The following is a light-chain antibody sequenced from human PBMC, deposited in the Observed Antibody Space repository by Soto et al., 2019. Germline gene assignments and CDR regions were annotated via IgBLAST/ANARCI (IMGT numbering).Light chain of an antibody. CDR3: QQYNDWWT. CDR1: QSVSSN. CDR2: GAA. Sequence: EIVMTQSPATLSVSPGGRATLSCRASQSVSSNFAWYQQKPGQAPRLLIYGAATRATGIPARFSGSGSGTEFTLTIRSLQSEDFAVYFCQQYNDWWTFGQGTKVDIK. V-gene: IGKV3-15*01. J-gene: IGKJ1*01.